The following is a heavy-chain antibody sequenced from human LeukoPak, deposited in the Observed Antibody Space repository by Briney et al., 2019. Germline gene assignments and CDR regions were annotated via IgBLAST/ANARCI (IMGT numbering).Heavy chain of an antibody. V-gene: IGHV1-18*01. Sequence: ASVKVSCKASGYTFTSYGISWVRQAPGQGLEWMGWISAYNGNTNYAQKLQGRVTMTTDTSTSTAYMELRSLGSDDTAVYYCARDDLGAVQNDYWGQGTLVTVSS. CDR2: ISAYNGNT. CDR3: ARDDLGAVQNDY. J-gene: IGHJ4*02. CDR1: GYTFTSYG. D-gene: IGHD1-26*01.